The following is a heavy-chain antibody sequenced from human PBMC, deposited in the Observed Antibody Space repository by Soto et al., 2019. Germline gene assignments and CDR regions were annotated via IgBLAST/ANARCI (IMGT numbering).Heavy chain of an antibody. Sequence: QVQLVQSGAEVKKPGSSVKVSCKASGGTFSRYSITWVRQAPGHGLEWIGRIIPLFGIASYAQKFQGRVTTTADGCKSTALLERGSLGPAAAAVYYCAKEDRDRETGLVPAAIDAMDVWGQGTTVTVSS. V-gene: IGHV1-69*02. CDR3: AKEDRDRETGLVPAAIDAMDV. J-gene: IGHJ6*02. CDR2: IIPLFGIA. CDR1: GGTFSRYS. D-gene: IGHD2-2*01.